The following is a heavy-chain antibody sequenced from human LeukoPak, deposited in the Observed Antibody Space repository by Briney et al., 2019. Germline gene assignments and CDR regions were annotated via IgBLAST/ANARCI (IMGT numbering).Heavy chain of an antibody. CDR2: IYSGGST. CDR3: ARDDPGGYDSSGYYPPYYGMDV. J-gene: IGHJ6*02. V-gene: IGHV3-53*01. Sequence: GGSLRLSCAASGFTVSSNYMSWVRQAPGKGLEWVSVIYSGGSTYYADSVKGRFTISRDNSKNTLCLQMNSLRAEDTAVYYCARDDPGGYDSSGYYPPYYGMDVWGQGTTVTVSS. CDR1: GFTVSSNY. D-gene: IGHD3-22*01.